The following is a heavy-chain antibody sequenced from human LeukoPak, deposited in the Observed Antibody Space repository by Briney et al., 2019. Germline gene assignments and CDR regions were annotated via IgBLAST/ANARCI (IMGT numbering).Heavy chain of an antibody. V-gene: IGHV1-8*01. CDR2: MNPDSGNT. Sequence: ASVKVSCKASRHTFTSYDINWVRQATGQGLEWMGWMNPDSGNTGYAQKFQGRVTMTRNPSISTAYMELSSLTSEDTAVYYCARRIAAAGVGIVYWGQGTLVTVSS. D-gene: IGHD6-13*01. CDR1: RHTFTSYD. CDR3: ARRIAAAGVGIVY. J-gene: IGHJ4*02.